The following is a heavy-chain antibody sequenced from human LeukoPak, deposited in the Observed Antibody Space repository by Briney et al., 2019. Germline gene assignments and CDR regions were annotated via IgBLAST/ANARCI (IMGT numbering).Heavy chain of an antibody. D-gene: IGHD3-10*01. CDR3: ARAYLWFGELSA. V-gene: IGHV4-59*01. CDR1: GGSISSYY. Sequence: SETLSLTCTVSGGSISSYYWSWIRQPPGKGLEWIGYIYYSGSTNDNPSLKSRVTISVDTSKNQFSLKLSSVTAADTAVYYCARAYLWFGELSAWGQGTLVTVSS. CDR2: IYYSGST. J-gene: IGHJ5*02.